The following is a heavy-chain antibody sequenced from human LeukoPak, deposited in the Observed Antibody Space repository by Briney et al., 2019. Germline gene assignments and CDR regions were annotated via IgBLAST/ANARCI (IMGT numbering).Heavy chain of an antibody. J-gene: IGHJ3*02. Sequence: VASVKVSCKVSGYTLTELSMHWVRPAPGQGLEWMGRIIPIFGTANYAQKFQGRVTITTDESTSTAYMELSSLRSEDTAVYYCARGSYSGSARGAFDIWGQGTMVTVSS. V-gene: IGHV1-69*05. CDR2: IIPIFGTA. D-gene: IGHD1-26*01. CDR1: GYTLTELS. CDR3: ARGSYSGSARGAFDI.